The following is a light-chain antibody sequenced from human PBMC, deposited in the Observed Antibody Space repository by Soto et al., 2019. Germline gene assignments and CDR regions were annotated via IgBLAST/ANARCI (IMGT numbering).Light chain of an antibody. J-gene: IGLJ2*01. Sequence: YELTQPPSVSVAPGQSARITCGGNNIGSQSVHWYQQKPGQAPVLVVYDDNDRPSGIPERFSGSKSGNTATLSITRVGAGDEADYYCQVWDSGTDHAVFGGGTKLTVL. CDR3: QVWDSGTDHAV. CDR2: DDN. V-gene: IGLV3-21*02. CDR1: NIGSQS.